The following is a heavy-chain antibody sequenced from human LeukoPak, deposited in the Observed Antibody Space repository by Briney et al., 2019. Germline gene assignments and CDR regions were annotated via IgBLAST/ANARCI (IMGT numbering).Heavy chain of an antibody. D-gene: IGHD4-17*01. CDR3: AKTNYGDYLHYFDY. CDR1: GFTFNTYP. V-gene: IGHV3-23*01. CDR2: ISGSGVST. Sequence: PGGSLRLSCAASGFTFNTYPMHWVRQAPGKGLEWVSGISGSGVSTYYADSVKGRFTISRDNSKNTLYLQMNSLRAADTAIYYCAKTNYGDYLHYFDYWGQGTLVTVSS. J-gene: IGHJ4*02.